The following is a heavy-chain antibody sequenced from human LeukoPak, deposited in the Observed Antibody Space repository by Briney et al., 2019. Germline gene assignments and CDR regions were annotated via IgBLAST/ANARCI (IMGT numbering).Heavy chain of an antibody. D-gene: IGHD5-18*01. V-gene: IGHV3-53*01. Sequence: GGSLRLSCAASGFTFSSNYMSWVRQAPGKGLEWVSVIYSGGSTYDAACVKSRCSTFRENSTNPPYLHMKSVRAEDTAVYYCARTRGYSYGPFDYWGQGTLVTVSS. CDR3: ARTRGYSYGPFDY. CDR2: IYSGGST. J-gene: IGHJ4*02. CDR1: GFTFSSNY.